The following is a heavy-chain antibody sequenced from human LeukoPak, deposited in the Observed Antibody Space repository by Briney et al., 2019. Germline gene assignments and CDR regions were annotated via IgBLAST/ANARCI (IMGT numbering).Heavy chain of an antibody. Sequence: TGGSLRLSCVGSGFTFRSHAMSWVRQAPEKGLEFVSGIYENGGTTYYADSVKGRFSISRDNSKNTLYLQMDSLRAEDTAVYYCANLKQYFDYWGQGTLVTVSS. CDR2: IYENGGTT. CDR3: ANLKQYFDY. J-gene: IGHJ4*02. CDR1: GFTFRSHA. V-gene: IGHV3-23*01.